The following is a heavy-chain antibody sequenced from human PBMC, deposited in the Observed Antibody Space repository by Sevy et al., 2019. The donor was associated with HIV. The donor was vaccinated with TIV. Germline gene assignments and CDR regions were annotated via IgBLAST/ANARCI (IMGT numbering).Heavy chain of an antibody. CDR1: GFTFSIYA. D-gene: IGHD3-22*01. V-gene: IGHV3-23*01. CDR3: AKEGGSHYDTSGSFDD. J-gene: IGHJ4*02. Sequence: GGSLRLSCTTSGFTFSIYAMSWVRQAPGKGLEWVSAISGSGSSTYYADSLKGRFSISRDNSKNTLYLQMKSLRAEDTDVFYCAKEGGSHYDTSGSFDDWGQGTRVTVSS. CDR2: ISGSGSST.